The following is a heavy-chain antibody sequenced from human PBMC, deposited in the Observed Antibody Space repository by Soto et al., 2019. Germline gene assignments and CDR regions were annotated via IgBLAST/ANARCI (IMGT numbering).Heavy chain of an antibody. Sequence: ASVKVSCKASGYTFTDYYIHWVRQAPGQGLEWMGWISPNSGGTNYAQKFQGRVTMTRDTSISTAYMELRRLRSDDTAVYYCARGTIIMVRGIIIKFDYCGQGALVTICS. D-gene: IGHD3-10*01. J-gene: IGHJ4*02. CDR1: GYTFTDYY. CDR3: ARGTIIMVRGIIIKFDY. CDR2: ISPNSGGT. V-gene: IGHV1-2*02.